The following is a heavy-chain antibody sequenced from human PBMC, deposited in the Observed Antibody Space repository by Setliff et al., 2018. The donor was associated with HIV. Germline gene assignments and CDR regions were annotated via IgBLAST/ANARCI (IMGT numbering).Heavy chain of an antibody. J-gene: IGHJ3*02. D-gene: IGHD3-22*01. CDR2: INAGNGNT. V-gene: IGHV1-3*01. CDR1: GYTFTSYA. Sequence: GASVKVSCKASGYTFTSYAMHWVRQAPGQRLEWMGWINAGNGNTKYSQKFQGRVTITRDTSASTAYMELSSLRSEDTAVYYCATFFLNTMTSCPACPDAFDIWGQGTMVTVSS. CDR3: ATFFLNTMTSCPACPDAFDI.